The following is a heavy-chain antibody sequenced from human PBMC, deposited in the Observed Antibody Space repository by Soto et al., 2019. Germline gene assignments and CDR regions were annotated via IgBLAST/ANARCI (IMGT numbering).Heavy chain of an antibody. J-gene: IGHJ5*02. V-gene: IGHV1-18*01. D-gene: IGHD3-22*01. CDR1: GYRFTICG. Sequence: ASVKVCCEASGYRFTICGSICVRQAPGQGLEWMGWISAYNGNTNYAQKLQGRVTMTTDTSTSTAYMELRSLRSDDTAVYYCARDAYYYDSSGYSWGQGTLVTVSS. CDR3: ARDAYYYDSSGYS. CDR2: ISAYNGNT.